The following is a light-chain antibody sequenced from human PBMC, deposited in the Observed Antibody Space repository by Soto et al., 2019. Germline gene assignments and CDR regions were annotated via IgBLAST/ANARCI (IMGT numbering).Light chain of an antibody. CDR1: QSVSSY. V-gene: IGKV3-11*01. CDR2: DAS. CDR3: QQRSNWPPGLLT. Sequence: EIVLTQSPATLSLSPGERATLSCRASQSVSSYLAWYQQKPGQAPRLLIYDASNRATGIPARFSGSGSGTDFTLTISSLEPEDFAVYYCQQRSNWPPGLLTFGGGTKVDTK. J-gene: IGKJ4*01.